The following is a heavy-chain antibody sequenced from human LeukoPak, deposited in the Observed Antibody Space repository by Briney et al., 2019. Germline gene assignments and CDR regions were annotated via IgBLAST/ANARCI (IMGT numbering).Heavy chain of an antibody. CDR3: ARGIEALSYSKPPYYYYYGMDV. V-gene: IGHV3-21*01. Sequence: GGSLRLSCAASGFTFSSYSMNWVRQAPGKGLEWVSSISSSSSYIYYADSVKGRFTISRDNAKNSLYLQMNSLRAEDTAVYYCARGIEALSYSKPPYYYYYGMDVWGQGTTVTVSS. J-gene: IGHJ6*02. CDR2: ISSSSSYI. D-gene: IGHD6-13*01. CDR1: GFTFSSYS.